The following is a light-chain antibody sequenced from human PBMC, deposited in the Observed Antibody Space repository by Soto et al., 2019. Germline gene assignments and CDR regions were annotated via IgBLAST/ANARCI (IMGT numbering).Light chain of an antibody. CDR1: QSINRY. J-gene: IGKJ2*02. CDR3: QQSYSTPRT. CDR2: AAS. V-gene: IGKV1-39*01. Sequence: DIQMTQSPSSLSASVGDRVTITCRASQSINRYLNWYQQKPGKAPKLLIYAASSLQSGVPSRFSGSGSGTDFTLTISSLQPEDFATYYCQQSYSTPRTFGQGPNWRSN.